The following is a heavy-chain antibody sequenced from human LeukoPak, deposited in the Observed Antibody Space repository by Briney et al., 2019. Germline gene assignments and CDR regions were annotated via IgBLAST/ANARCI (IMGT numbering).Heavy chain of an antibody. D-gene: IGHD3-10*01. J-gene: IGHJ5*02. CDR3: ARYYYGSGTSFDP. CDR2: IKEDGSEK. CDR1: GFTFSSSW. Sequence: GGSLRLSCAASGFTFSSSWMSWVRQAPGKGLEWVANIKEDGSEKYYVDSVKGRFTISRDNAKTSLYLQMNSLRAEDTAVYYCARYYYGSGTSFDPWGQETLVTVSS. V-gene: IGHV3-7*01.